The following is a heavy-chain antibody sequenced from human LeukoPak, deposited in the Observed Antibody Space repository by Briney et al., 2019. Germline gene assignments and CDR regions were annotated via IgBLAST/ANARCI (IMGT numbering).Heavy chain of an antibody. J-gene: IGHJ4*02. CDR3: GRRGNAMALRY. CDR1: GYTLTSYG. CDR2: IIPIFGTA. Sequence: SVKVSCKASGYTLTSYGISWVRQAPGQGLEWMGGIIPIFGTANYAQKFQGRVTITADESTSTAYMELSSLRSEDTAVYYCGRRGNAMALRYWGQGTLVTVSS. V-gene: IGHV1-69*13. D-gene: IGHD2-2*01.